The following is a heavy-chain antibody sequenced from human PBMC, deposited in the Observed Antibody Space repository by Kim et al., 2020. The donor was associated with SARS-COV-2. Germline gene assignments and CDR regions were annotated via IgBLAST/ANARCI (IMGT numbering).Heavy chain of an antibody. CDR2: ISSSGDSV. D-gene: IGHD6-6*01. CDR3: ARYSSTSIGYHYSYFYM. Sequence: GGSLRLSCAASGFTFSYYQMAWIRQTPGKGLECLAYISSSGDSVSYADSLQGRFTVSRDNAKESLYLQMHGLSAEDTAVYYCARYSSTSIGYHYSYFYM. CDR1: GFTFSYYQ. V-gene: IGHV3-11*01. J-gene: IGHJ6*03.